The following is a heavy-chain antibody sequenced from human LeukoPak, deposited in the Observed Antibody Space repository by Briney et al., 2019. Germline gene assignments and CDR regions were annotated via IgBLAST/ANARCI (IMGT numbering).Heavy chain of an antibody. CDR3: ARGSPPYEGYYFDY. CDR2: IYISGST. V-gene: IGHV4-4*07. Sequence: SETLSLTCTVSGGSISSYYWSWIRQPAGKGLEWIGRIYISGSTNYNPSLKSRVTMSVDTSKNQFSLKLSSVTAADTAVYYCARGSPPYEGYYFDYWGQGTLVTVSS. CDR1: GGSISSYY. D-gene: IGHD3-3*01. J-gene: IGHJ4*02.